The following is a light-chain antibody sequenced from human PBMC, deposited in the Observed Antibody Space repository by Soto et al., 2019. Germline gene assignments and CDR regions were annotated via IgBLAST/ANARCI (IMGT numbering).Light chain of an antibody. Sequence: EIVLTQSPATLSSSPGERATLSCRASQTVNSRLAWYQHKPGQAPRLLIYHTSNRATGIPARFSGSGSGTDFTLTISSLEPEDFAVYYCQQYHSYWTFGQGTKVDIK. J-gene: IGKJ1*01. CDR2: HTS. V-gene: IGKV3-11*01. CDR1: QTVNSR. CDR3: QQYHSYWT.